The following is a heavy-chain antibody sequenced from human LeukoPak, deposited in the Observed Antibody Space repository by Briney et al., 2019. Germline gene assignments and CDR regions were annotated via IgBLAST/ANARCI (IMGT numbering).Heavy chain of an antibody. CDR1: GFTFSSYS. CDR2: ISSSSSYI. V-gene: IGHV3-21*01. CDR3: ARDAGGSSNFDY. J-gene: IGHJ4*02. Sequence: GGSLRLSCAASGFTFSSYSMNWVRQAPGKGLEWVSSISSSSSYIYYADSVKGRFTISRDNAKNSLYLQMNSLRVEDTAVYYCARDAGGSSNFDYWGQGTLGTASS. D-gene: IGHD1-26*01.